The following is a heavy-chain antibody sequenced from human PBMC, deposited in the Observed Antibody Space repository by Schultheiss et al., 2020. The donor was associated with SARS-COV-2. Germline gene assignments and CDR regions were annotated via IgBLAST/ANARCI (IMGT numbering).Heavy chain of an antibody. V-gene: IGHV4-34*01. J-gene: IGHJ4*02. Sequence: GSLRLSCAVYGGSFSGYYWSWIRQPPGKGLEWIGEINHSGTTSYNPSLKSRVTISVDTSKNRISLRLTSVTAADTAFYFCARAKMATTHFDYWGQGTLVTVSS. CDR3: ARAKMATTHFDY. CDR1: GGSFSGYY. CDR2: INHSGTT. D-gene: IGHD5-24*01.